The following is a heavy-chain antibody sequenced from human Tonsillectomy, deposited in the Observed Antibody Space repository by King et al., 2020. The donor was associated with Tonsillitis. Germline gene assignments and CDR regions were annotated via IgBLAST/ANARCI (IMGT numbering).Heavy chain of an antibody. CDR3: ARYGGGSFDY. CDR2: IDSSSSHI. J-gene: IGHJ4*02. CDR1: GFTFSSYD. D-gene: IGHD3-10*01. V-gene: IGHV3-21*01. Sequence: VQLVESGGGLVKPGGSLRLSCAASGFTFSSYDLNWVRRDPGKGLEWVSSIDSSSSHIYYADSVKGRFTISRDNAKNSLYLQMNSLRGEDTAVYYCARYGGGSFDYWGQGTLVTVSS.